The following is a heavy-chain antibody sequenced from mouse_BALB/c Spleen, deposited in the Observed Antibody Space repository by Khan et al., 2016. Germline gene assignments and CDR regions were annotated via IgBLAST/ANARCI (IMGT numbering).Heavy chain of an antibody. J-gene: IGHJ3*01. CDR2: IDPYNGVG. CDR1: GYAFTTYN. Sequence: VQLQQSGPELVKPGASVKVSCKGSGYAFTTYNMYWVKQSHGESLAWIGYIDPYNGVGSYNQKFKDKATLTVDESSSTAYMHLNSLTSEDSAVYDCARWDGNYVPFAYWCQGTLVTVSA. CDR3: ARWDGNYVPFAY. V-gene: IGHV1S135*01. D-gene: IGHD2-1*01.